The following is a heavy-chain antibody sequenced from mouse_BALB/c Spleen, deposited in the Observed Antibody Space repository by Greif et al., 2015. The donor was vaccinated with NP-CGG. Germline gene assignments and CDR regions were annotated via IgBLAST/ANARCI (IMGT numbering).Heavy chain of an antibody. J-gene: IGHJ3*01. V-gene: IGHV2-9*02. D-gene: IGHD3-1*01. CDR2: IWAGGST. CDR3: ARDSSGSFAY. Sequence: VKLMESGPGLVAPSQSLSITCTVSGFSLTSYGVHWVRQPPGKGLEWLGVIWAGGSTNYNSALMSRLSISKDNSKSXVFLKMNSLQTDDTAMYYCARDSSGSFAYWGQGTLVTVSA. CDR1: GFSLTSYG.